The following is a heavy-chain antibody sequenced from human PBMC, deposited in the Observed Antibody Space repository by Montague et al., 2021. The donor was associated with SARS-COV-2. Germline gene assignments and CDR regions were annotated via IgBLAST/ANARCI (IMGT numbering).Heavy chain of an antibody. D-gene: IGHD3-22*01. J-gene: IGHJ3*02. V-gene: IGHV4-31*03. Sequence: TLSLTCTVPGGSISSGDYYWSWIRQHPGKGLEWIGYIYYSGSTYYNPSLKSRVTISVDTSKNQFSLKLSSVTAADTAVYYCARAATITMIVVVIDAFDIWGQGTMVTVSS. CDR3: ARAATITMIVVVIDAFDI. CDR1: GGSISSGDYY. CDR2: IYYSGST.